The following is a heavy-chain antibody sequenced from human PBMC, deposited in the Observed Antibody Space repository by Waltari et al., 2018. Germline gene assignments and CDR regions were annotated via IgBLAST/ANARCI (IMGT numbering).Heavy chain of an antibody. CDR3: AREWGGQGLRDAFDI. J-gene: IGHJ3*02. V-gene: IGHV3-11*01. D-gene: IGHD3-10*01. CDR2: ITSSGSYR. Sequence: QVQLVESGGGLVKPGGSLRLSCAASGFNFNDYSMNWIRQAPGKGLEWVSHITSSGSYRYYADSVKGRFTISRDNAKNSLYLQMNSLRAEDSAVYYCAREWGGQGLRDAFDIWGQGTVVTVSS. CDR1: GFNFNDYS.